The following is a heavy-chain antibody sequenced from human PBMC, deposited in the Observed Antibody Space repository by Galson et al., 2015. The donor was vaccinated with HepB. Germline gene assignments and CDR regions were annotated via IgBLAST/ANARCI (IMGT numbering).Heavy chain of an antibody. J-gene: IGHJ4*02. Sequence: SLRLSCAASGLTFKNYAMTWVRQAPGKGLEWVSTVSGGGAETFYADSVKGRFTISRDNSKNTVFLQMNSLRAEDTAIYYCANGGHRSHFDNWGQGALVTVSS. CDR3: ANGGHRSHFDN. CDR2: VSGGGAET. D-gene: IGHD6-25*01. V-gene: IGHV3-23*01. CDR1: GLTFKNYA.